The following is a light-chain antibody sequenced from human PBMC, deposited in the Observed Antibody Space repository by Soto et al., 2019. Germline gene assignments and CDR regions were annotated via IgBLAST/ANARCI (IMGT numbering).Light chain of an antibody. CDR3: AVWEDSRVV. Sequence: QSVLTQPPSASGTPGQTVTISCSGSNSDIGSNTVNWYQHSPGTAPKLLIYTTNQRPSGVPDRFSGSKSGTSASLAISGPQSEDESDYYWAVWEDSRVVFGGGTKVTV. CDR2: TTN. V-gene: IGLV1-44*01. CDR1: NSDIGSNT. J-gene: IGLJ2*01.